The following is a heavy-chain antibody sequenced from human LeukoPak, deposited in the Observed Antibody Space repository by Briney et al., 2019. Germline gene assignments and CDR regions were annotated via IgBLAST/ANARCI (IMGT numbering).Heavy chain of an antibody. D-gene: IGHD6-6*01. J-gene: IGHJ5*02. CDR2: ISSSSSYI. V-gene: IGHV3-21*01. Sequence: PGGSLRLSCAAPGFTFSGYSMNWVGPAPGKGLEWVSSISSSSSYIYYADSVKGRFTISRDNAKNSLYLQMNSLRAEDTAVYYCARDYSSSSRAGWFDPWGQGTLFTVSS. CDR3: ARDYSSSSRAGWFDP. CDR1: GFTFSGYS.